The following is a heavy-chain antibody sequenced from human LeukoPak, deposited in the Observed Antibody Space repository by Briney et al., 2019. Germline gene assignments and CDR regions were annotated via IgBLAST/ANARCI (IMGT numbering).Heavy chain of an antibody. CDR2: INPNSGGT. Sequence: GASVKVSCKASGYTFTGYYMHWVRQAPGQGLEWMGWINPNSGGTNYAQKFQGRVTMTRDTSISTAYMELSRLRSDDTAVYYCARDLYYYYDSSGYPPHGYYMDVWGKGTTVTVSS. J-gene: IGHJ6*03. CDR1: GYTFTGYY. D-gene: IGHD3-22*01. V-gene: IGHV1-2*02. CDR3: ARDLYYYYDSSGYPPHGYYMDV.